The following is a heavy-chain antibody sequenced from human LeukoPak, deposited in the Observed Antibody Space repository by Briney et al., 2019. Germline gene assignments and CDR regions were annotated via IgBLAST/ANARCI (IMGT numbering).Heavy chain of an antibody. CDR3: ARMEDTAMVRSLDY. D-gene: IGHD5-18*01. J-gene: IGHJ4*02. CDR1: GYTFTSYG. Sequence: GASVKVSCKASGYTFTSYGISWVRQAPGQGLEWMGWISAYNGNTNYAQKFQGRVTMTRDTSTSTVYMELSSLRSEDTAVYYCARMEDTAMVRSLDYWGQGTLVTVSS. V-gene: IGHV1-18*01. CDR2: ISAYNGNT.